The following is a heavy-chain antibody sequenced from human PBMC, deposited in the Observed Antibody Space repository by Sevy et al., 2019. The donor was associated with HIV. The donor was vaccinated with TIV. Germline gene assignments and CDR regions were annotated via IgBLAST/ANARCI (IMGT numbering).Heavy chain of an antibody. CDR1: GDSVSSNSAA. Sequence: QSQTLSLTCAISGDSVSSNSAAWNWIRQSPSGGLEWLGRTYYRSKWYNDYAVSVKSRITINPDTSKNQFSLLLNSVTPEDTAVYYCAREGSPLGAFDYWGQGTLVTVSS. D-gene: IGHD1-26*01. CDR2: TYYRSKWYN. CDR3: AREGSPLGAFDY. V-gene: IGHV6-1*01. J-gene: IGHJ4*02.